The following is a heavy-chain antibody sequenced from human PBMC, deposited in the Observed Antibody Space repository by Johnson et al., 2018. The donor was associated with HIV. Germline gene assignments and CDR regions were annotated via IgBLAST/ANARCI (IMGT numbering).Heavy chain of an antibody. V-gene: IGHV3-7*01. CDR2: IKQDGSEK. CDR3: AKDERQLGGWSHAFDI. J-gene: IGHJ3*02. Sequence: VQLVESGGGLVQPGGSLRLSCAASGFTFSTYWMSWVRQAPGKGLEWVANIKQDGSEKYYVDSVEGRFTISRDNSKSTLYLQMSSLKAEDTAVYYCAKDERQLGGWSHAFDIWGQGTMVTVSS. D-gene: IGHD7-27*01. CDR1: GFTFSTYW.